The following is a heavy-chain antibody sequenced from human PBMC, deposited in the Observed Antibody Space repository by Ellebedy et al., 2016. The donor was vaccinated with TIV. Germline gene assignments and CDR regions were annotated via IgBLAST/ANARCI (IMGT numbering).Heavy chain of an antibody. CDR1: GYTFTGYY. Sequence: ASVKVSCXASGYTFTGYYMHWVRQAPGQGLEWMGWINPNSGGTNYAQKFQGWVTMTRDTSISTAYMELSRLRSDDTAVYYCARVSDYGAFDIWGQGTMVTVSS. D-gene: IGHD4/OR15-4a*01. V-gene: IGHV1-2*04. CDR2: INPNSGGT. CDR3: ARVSDYGAFDI. J-gene: IGHJ3*02.